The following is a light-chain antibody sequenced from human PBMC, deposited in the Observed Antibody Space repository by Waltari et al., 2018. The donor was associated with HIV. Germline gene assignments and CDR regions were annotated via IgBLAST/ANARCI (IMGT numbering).Light chain of an antibody. CDR3: QQYDKWPLT. V-gene: IGKV3D-15*01. CDR2: GAS. CDR1: QSVSSK. J-gene: IGKJ5*01. Sequence: EIVMLQSPATLSVSPGERATLSCRASQSVSSKLAWYQQKPGQGPRLLIYGASTRSTGIPGRFSGSESGTEFILTISSLQSEDCAVYYCQQYDKWPLTFGQGTRLEIK.